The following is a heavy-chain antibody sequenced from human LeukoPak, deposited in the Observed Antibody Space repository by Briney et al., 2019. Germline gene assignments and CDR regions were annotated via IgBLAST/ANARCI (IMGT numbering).Heavy chain of an antibody. CDR3: ARGTLTYYYGSGDEPDY. D-gene: IGHD3-10*01. V-gene: IGHV4-61*02. J-gene: IGHJ4*02. CDR1: GGSISSGSYY. Sequence: SETLSLTCTVSGGSISSGSYYWSWIRQPAGKGLEWIGRIYTSGSTNYNPSLKSRVTISVDTSKNQFSLKLSSVTAADTAVYYCARGTLTYYYGSGDEPDYWGQGTPVTVSS. CDR2: IYTSGST.